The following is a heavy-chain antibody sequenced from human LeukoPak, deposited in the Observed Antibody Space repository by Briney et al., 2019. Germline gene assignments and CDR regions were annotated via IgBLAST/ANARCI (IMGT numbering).Heavy chain of an antibody. V-gene: IGHV4-59*08. CDR1: GGSISSYY. D-gene: IGHD5-12*01. Sequence: PSETLSLTCTVSGGSISSYYWSWIRQPPGKGLEWIGYIYYSGSTNYNPSLKSRVTISVDTSKNQFSLKLSSVTAADTAVYYCARQYSGYLDWFDPWGQGTLVTVSS. CDR3: ARQYSGYLDWFDP. J-gene: IGHJ5*02. CDR2: IYYSGST.